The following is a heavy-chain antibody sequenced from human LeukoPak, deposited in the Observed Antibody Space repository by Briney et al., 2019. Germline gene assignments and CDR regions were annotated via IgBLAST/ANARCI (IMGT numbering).Heavy chain of an antibody. CDR2: INHSGST. D-gene: IGHD1-26*01. J-gene: IGHJ3*02. V-gene: IGHV4-34*01. Sequence: SETLSLTCAVYGGSFSGYYWSWIRQPPGKGLEWIGEINHSGSTNYNPSLKSRVTISVDTSKNQFSLKQSSVTAADTAVYYCARGRGATFIRDAFDIWGQGTMVTVSS. CDR1: GGSFSGYY. CDR3: ARGRGATFIRDAFDI.